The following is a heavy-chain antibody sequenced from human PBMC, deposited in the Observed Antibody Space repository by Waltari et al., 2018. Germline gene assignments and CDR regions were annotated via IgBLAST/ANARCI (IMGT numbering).Heavy chain of an antibody. V-gene: IGHV4-4*02. Sequence: QVQLQESGPGLVKPSGTLSLTCAVSGGSITSSNWWSWVRQPPGKGLEWIGQLYHRGSTTNIPSLKIRVTISVYKSKNQCSLNLSSVTAADTAVYYWARAPSAGIAVAGSPGWFDPWGQGTLVTVSS. CDR1: GGSITSSNW. CDR2: LYHRGST. CDR3: ARAPSAGIAVAGSPGWFDP. J-gene: IGHJ5*02. D-gene: IGHD6-19*01.